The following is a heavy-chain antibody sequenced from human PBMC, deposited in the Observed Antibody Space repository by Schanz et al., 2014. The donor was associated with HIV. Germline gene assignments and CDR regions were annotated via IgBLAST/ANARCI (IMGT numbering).Heavy chain of an antibody. CDR1: GGSLSGYY. CDR3: AREDGTARLDY. D-gene: IGHD3-10*01. J-gene: IGHJ4*02. Sequence: QVQLQQWGAGLLEPLETLSLTCAVNGGSLSGYYWTWIRQAPGKGLEWIGEINDSGSINYNPSLKSRVTMSMDTSKNQISLKMWSVTATDRAVYFCAREDGTARLDYWGQGALVTVSS. CDR2: INDSGSI. V-gene: IGHV4-34*01.